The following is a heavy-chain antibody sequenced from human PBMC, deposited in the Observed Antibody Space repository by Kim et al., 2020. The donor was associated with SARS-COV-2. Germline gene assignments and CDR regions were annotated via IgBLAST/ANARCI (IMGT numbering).Heavy chain of an antibody. J-gene: IGHJ4*02. CDR3: ARDIYDSSGDFWPWFDY. Sequence: SVKRRLTISRDNAKKSLYLQMNRLGADDTAVYYCARDIYDSSGDFWPWFDYWGRGTLVTVSS. V-gene: IGHV3-11*06. D-gene: IGHD3-22*01.